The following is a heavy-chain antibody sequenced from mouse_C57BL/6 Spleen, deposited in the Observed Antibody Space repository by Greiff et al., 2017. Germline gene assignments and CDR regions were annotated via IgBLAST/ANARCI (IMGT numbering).Heavy chain of an antibody. Sequence: QVHVKQSGAELARPGASVKMSCKASGYTFTSYTMHWVKQRPGQGLEWIGYINPSSGYTKYNQKFKDKATLTADKSSSTAYMQLSSLTSEDSAVYFCARGGGSSYWYFDVWGTGTTVTVSS. V-gene: IGHV1-4*01. CDR3: ARGGGSSYWYFDV. CDR2: INPSSGYT. D-gene: IGHD1-1*01. CDR1: GYTFTSYT. J-gene: IGHJ1*03.